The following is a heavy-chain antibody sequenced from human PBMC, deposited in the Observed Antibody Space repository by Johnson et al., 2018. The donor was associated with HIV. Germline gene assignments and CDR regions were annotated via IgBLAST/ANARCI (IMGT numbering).Heavy chain of an antibody. D-gene: IGHD4-11*01. Sequence: QVQLVESGGGVVQPGRSLRLSCAASGFTFSSYGMHWVRQAPGKGLEWVAVIWYDGSNKYYADSVKGRFTISRDNSKNTLYLQMNSLRAGDTAVYYCARETVTSGAFDIWGQGTMVTVSS. J-gene: IGHJ3*02. CDR3: ARETVTSGAFDI. V-gene: IGHV3-33*01. CDR1: GFTFSSYG. CDR2: IWYDGSNK.